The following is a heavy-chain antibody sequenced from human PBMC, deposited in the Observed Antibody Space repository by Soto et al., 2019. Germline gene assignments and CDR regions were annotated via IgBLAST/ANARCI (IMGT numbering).Heavy chain of an antibody. CDR2: IYPGDSDT. CDR3: ARFHGVGTPSYYYYYYMDV. V-gene: IGHV5-51*01. CDR1: GYSFTSYW. J-gene: IGHJ6*03. D-gene: IGHD2-21*02. Sequence: PGESLKISCKGSGYSFTSYWIGWVRQMPGKGLEWMGIIYPGDSDTRYNPYFQGQVNNSADKSISNAYLQWSKLKASDTAMYYCARFHGVGTPSYYYYYYMDVWGKGTTVTVSS.